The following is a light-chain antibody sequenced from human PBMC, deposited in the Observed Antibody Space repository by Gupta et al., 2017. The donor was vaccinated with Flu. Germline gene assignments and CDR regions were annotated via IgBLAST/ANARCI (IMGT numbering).Light chain of an antibody. CDR1: QSVGNN. Sequence: ETVMTQFPVTLSVSPGERATLSCRASQSVGNNLAWYQRKPGQAPSLLIFDAFTRAPGVPVRFSGSGSGTEFTLTISSVQSEDYAIYYCQHYNSWPLTFGQGTEVEIK. V-gene: IGKV3-15*01. J-gene: IGKJ1*01. CDR2: DAF. CDR3: QHYNSWPLT.